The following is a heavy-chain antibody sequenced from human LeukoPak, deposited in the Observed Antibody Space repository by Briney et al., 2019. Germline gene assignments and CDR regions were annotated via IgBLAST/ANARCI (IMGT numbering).Heavy chain of an antibody. V-gene: IGHV4-59*08. CDR3: ARRVATKPKYCFDN. D-gene: IGHD2-21*02. J-gene: IGHJ4*02. Sequence: SETLSLTCTVSGGSINSYYWTWIRQPPGKGLEWIGFIYYSGSTNYNPSLKSRVTISLDTSENQFSLRLSSVTAADTAVYYCARRVATKPKYCFDNWGLGTLVTVST. CDR2: IYYSGST. CDR1: GGSINSYY.